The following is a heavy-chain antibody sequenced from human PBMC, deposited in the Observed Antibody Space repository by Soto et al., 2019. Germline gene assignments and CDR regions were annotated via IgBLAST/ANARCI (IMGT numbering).Heavy chain of an antibody. J-gene: IGHJ5*02. V-gene: IGHV1-18*01. CDR2: ISAYNGNT. CDR3: ARAAKGTVTTARYSWFDP. CDR1: GYTFTSYG. D-gene: IGHD4-17*01. Sequence: ASVKVSCKASGYTFTSYGISWVRQAPGQGLEWMGWISAYNGNTNYAQKLQGRVTMTTDTSTSTAYMELRSLRSDDTAVYYCARAAKGTVTTARYSWFDPRGQGTLVTVSS.